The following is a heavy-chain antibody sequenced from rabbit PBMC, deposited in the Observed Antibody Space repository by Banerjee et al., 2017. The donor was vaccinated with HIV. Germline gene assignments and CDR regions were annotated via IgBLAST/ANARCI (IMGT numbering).Heavy chain of an antibody. CDR3: ARDLAGVIGWNFGL. V-gene: IGHV1S45*01. J-gene: IGHJ4*01. CDR1: GFSFSSDYW. CDR2: IYGGGSGST. D-gene: IGHD4-1*01. Sequence: QEQLEESGGGLVQPEGSLTLTCTASGFSFSSDYWICWVRQAPGKGLEWIACIYGGGSGSTYYASWAKGRFTISKTSSTTVTLQMTSLTAADTATYLCARDLAGVIGWNFGLWGPGPGHRL.